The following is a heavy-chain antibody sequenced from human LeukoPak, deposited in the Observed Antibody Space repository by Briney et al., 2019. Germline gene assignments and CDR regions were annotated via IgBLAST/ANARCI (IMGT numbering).Heavy chain of an antibody. D-gene: IGHD6-6*01. J-gene: IGHJ6*02. CDR1: GDSISDGDFY. CDR2: IYFSGST. V-gene: IGHV4-30-4*01. Sequence: SETLSLTCTVSGDSISDGDFYWRWTRQPPGKGLEWIGHIYFSGSTHYNPSLQSRVTLSVDTSKNQFSLKLSSVTAADTAIYYCARDREQLVLPYYYGMDVWGQGATVTVSS. CDR3: ARDREQLVLPYYYGMDV.